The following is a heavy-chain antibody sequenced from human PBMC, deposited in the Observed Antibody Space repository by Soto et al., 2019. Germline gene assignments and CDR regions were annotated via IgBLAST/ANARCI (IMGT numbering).Heavy chain of an antibody. D-gene: IGHD3-3*01. CDR3: AKVIWGKFSELWSGYFHFDY. CDR1: GFTFGNYA. J-gene: IGHJ4*02. V-gene: IGHV3-23*01. CDR2: ISDSGTDT. Sequence: EVQLLESGGGLVQPGGSLRLCCAASGFTFGNYAMTWVRQAPGKGLEWVSAISDSGTDTYFADSVKGRFTISRDNSKNTLYLQMNSLRAEDTAVYYCAKVIWGKFSELWSGYFHFDYWGQGTLVTVSS.